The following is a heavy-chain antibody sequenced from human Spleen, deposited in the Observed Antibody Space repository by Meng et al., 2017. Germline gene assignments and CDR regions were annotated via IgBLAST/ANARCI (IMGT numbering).Heavy chain of an antibody. J-gene: IGHJ4*02. V-gene: IGHV3-30*04. D-gene: IGHD6-19*01. CDR1: GFTFDDYA. CDR3: ARAVAGSYFDS. Sequence: GESLKISCAASGFTFDDYAMHWVRQAPGKGLEWVAVISYDGSNKYYADSVKGRFTISRDNARNSMYLQMNSLRAEDTAVYYCARAVAGSYFDSWGQGTLVTVSS. CDR2: ISYDGSNK.